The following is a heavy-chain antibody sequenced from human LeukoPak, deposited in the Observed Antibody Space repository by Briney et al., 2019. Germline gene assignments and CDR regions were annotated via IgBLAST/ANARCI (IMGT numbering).Heavy chain of an antibody. CDR2: ISTSSSYI. CDR1: GFTFSSYE. V-gene: IGHV3-21*01. Sequence: GGSLRLSCAASGFTFSSYEMNWVRQAPGKGLEWVSSISTSSSYIHYADSVKGRFTISRDNAKNSLYLQMNSLRAEDTAVYYCARGTLNIPGEHGAFDYWGQGTLVTVSS. D-gene: IGHD1-14*01. CDR3: ARGTLNIPGEHGAFDY. J-gene: IGHJ4*02.